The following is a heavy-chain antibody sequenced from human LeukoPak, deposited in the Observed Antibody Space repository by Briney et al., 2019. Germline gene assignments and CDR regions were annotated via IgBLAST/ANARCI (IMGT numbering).Heavy chain of an antibody. J-gene: IGHJ6*03. Sequence: PSETLSLTCTVSGGSISSYYWSWIRQPPGKGLEWIGYIYYSGSTNYNPSLKSRVTISVDTSKNQFSLQLSSVTAADTAVYYCARTPQGTTMVRGVIANYYYYSYMDVWGKGTTVTVSS. CDR1: GGSISSYY. CDR3: ARTPQGTTMVRGVIANYYYYSYMDV. CDR2: IYYSGST. V-gene: IGHV4-59*01. D-gene: IGHD3-10*01.